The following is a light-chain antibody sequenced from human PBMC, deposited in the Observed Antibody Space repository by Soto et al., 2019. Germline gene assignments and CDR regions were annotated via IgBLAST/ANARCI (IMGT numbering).Light chain of an antibody. J-gene: IGKJ4*01. V-gene: IGKV3-20*01. CDR3: QKYNSAPLT. CDR1: QTLTNTY. CDR2: DAS. Sequence: EIVLTQSPGTLSLSPGERATLSCRASQTLTNTYLAWYQQKPGQAPRLLIFDASTRATGIPDRFSGSGSGTDFTLTISSLQPEDVATYYCQKYNSAPLTFGGGTKVEIK.